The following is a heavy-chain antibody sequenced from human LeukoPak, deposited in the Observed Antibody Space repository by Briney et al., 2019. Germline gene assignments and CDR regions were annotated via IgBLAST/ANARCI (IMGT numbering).Heavy chain of an antibody. V-gene: IGHV4-59*08. CDR1: GGSINNYY. Sequence: SETLSLTCTVSGGSINNYYWNWIRQPPGKGLELFGYIYYSVSGGGTNYNPSLKSRVTISADTSKNQFSLKLSSVTAADTAVYYCARGGTMTTVPLWGQGTLVTVSS. D-gene: IGHD4-17*01. CDR2: IYYSVSGGGT. CDR3: ARGGTMTTVPL. J-gene: IGHJ4*02.